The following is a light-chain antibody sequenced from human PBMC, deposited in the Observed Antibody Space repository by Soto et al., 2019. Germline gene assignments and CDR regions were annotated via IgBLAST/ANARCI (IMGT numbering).Light chain of an antibody. CDR2: DAL. CDR3: QQYNDWPRT. V-gene: IGKV3-15*01. Sequence: EIVMTQSPATLSVSPGERATLSCRASQSVGINLAWYQQKPGQAPRLLIYDALTRATGIPARFSGSVSGTECTLTISILQSEDFAVYYCQQYNDWPRTFGQGTRVEFK. CDR1: QSVGIN. J-gene: IGKJ1*01.